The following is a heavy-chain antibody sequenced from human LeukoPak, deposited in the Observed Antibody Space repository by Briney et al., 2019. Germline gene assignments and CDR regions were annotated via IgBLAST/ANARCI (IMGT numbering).Heavy chain of an antibody. CDR3: ARDRTIWSY. J-gene: IGHJ4*02. CDR2: ISYDGSNK. V-gene: IGHV3-30*03. CDR1: GFTFSSYG. D-gene: IGHD1/OR15-1a*01. Sequence: GGSLRLSCAASGFTFSSYGMHWVRQAPGKGLEWVAVISYDGSNKYYADSVKGRFTISRDNAKNTLYLQMNSLRAEDTAVYYCARDRTIWSYWGQGTLVTVSS.